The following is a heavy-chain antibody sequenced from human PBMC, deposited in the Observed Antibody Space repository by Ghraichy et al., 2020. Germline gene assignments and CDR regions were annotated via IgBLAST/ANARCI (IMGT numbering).Heavy chain of an antibody. J-gene: IGHJ6*02. V-gene: IGHV3-21*01. Sequence: GGSLRLSCAASGFTFSSYSMNWVRQAPGKGLEWVSSISSSSSYKYYADSVKGRFTISRDNAKNSLYLQMNSLRAEDSAVYYCAREDRDNHESGSYYRGDVWGQGTTGIVSS. CDR1: GFTFSSYS. D-gene: IGHD3-10*01. CDR3: AREDRDNHESGSYYRGDV. CDR2: ISSSSSYK.